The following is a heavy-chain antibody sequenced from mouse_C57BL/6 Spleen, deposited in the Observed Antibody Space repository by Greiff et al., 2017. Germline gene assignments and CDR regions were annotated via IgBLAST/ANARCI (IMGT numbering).Heavy chain of an antibody. D-gene: IGHD1-1*02. CDR1: GFTFSSYA. CDR2: ISDGGSYT. Sequence: EVMLVESGGGLVKPGGSLKLSCAASGFTFSSYAMSWVRQTPEKRLEWVATISDGGSYTYYPDNVKGRFTISRDNAKNNLYLQMSHLKSEDTAMYYCGREEGGTGARFAYWGQGTLVTVSA. V-gene: IGHV5-4*01. J-gene: IGHJ3*01. CDR3: GREEGGTGARFAY.